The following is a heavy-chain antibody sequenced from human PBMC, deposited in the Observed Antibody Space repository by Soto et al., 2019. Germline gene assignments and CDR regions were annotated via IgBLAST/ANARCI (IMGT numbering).Heavy chain of an antibody. CDR3: ALKVVTYYDN. CDR2: INPAGGTT. D-gene: IGHD2-21*02. J-gene: IGHJ4*02. CDR1: GYSFTSTY. Sequence: QVQLVQSGAEVKKPGASVRISCRASGYSFTSTYVHWVRQAPGQGPEWMGIINPAGGTTYYAQKFXSRLPITSDTSTDTVFMDLNDLTSEDTAVYFCALKVVTYYDNWGQGTLLTVSS. V-gene: IGHV1-46*01.